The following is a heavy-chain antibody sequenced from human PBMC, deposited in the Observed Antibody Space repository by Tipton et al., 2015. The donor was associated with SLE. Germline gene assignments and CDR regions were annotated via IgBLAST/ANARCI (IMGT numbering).Heavy chain of an antibody. V-gene: IGHV1-18*01. CDR2: ISAYNGNT. J-gene: IGHJ3*02. D-gene: IGHD3-10*01. Sequence: VQLVQSGAEVKKPGASVKVSCKASGYTFTSYGISWVRQAPGQGLEWMGWISAYNGNTNYAQKLQGRVTMTTDTSTSTAYMELRSLRSDDTAVYYCARDRQYYYGSGSRDDAFDIWGQGTMVTVSS. CDR1: GYTFTSYG. CDR3: ARDRQYYYGSGSRDDAFDI.